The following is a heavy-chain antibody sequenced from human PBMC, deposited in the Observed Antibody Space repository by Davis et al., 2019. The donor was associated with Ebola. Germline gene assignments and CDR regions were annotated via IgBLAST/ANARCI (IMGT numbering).Heavy chain of an antibody. V-gene: IGHV3-64*04. CDR2: ISSNGGST. D-gene: IGHD3-16*01. CDR1: GFTFSNAW. J-gene: IGHJ4*02. CDR3: ARDRGRFYYFDY. Sequence: GESLKISCAASGFTFSNAWMSWVRQAPGKGLEYVSAISSNGGSTYYADSVKGRFTISRDNSKNTLYLQMNSLRAEDTAVYYCARDRGRFYYFDYWGQGTLVTVSS.